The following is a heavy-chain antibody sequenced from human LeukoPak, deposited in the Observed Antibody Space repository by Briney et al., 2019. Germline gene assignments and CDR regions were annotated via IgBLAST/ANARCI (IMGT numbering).Heavy chain of an antibody. D-gene: IGHD3-16*02. CDR1: GFTVSSNY. Sequence: PGGSLRLSCAASGFTVSSNYMSWVRQAPGKGLEWVSVIYSGGSTYYADSVKGRFTISRDNSKNTLYLQMNSLRAEDTAVYYCAKDYDYIWGSYRQFDYWGQGTLVTVSS. CDR3: AKDYDYIWGSYRQFDY. J-gene: IGHJ4*02. CDR2: IYSGGST. V-gene: IGHV3-53*01.